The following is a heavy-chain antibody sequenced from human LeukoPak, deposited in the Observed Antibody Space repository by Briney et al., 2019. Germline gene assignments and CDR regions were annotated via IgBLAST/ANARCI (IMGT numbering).Heavy chain of an antibody. V-gene: IGHV3-30*18. J-gene: IGHJ4*02. D-gene: IGHD2-15*01. Sequence: PGGSLRLSCAASGFTFSSYGMHWVRQAPGKGLEWVAVISYDGSNKYYADSVKGRFTISRDNSKNTLYLQMNSPRAEDTAVYYCAKDLGGYVDYWGQGTLVTVSS. CDR1: GFTFSSYG. CDR2: ISYDGSNK. CDR3: AKDLGGYVDY.